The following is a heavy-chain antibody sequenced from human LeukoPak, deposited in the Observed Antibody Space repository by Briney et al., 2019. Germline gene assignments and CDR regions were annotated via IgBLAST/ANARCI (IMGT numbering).Heavy chain of an antibody. Sequence: SETLSLTCNVSGGSISSSSYYWGWIRQPPGKGLEWIGSIYYSGSTYYNPSLKSRVTISIDTSKNQFSLRLSSVTAEDTAVYYCTRPVLGFDVWGQGTMVTVSS. CDR2: IYYSGST. CDR1: GGSISSSSYY. J-gene: IGHJ3*01. CDR3: TRPVLGFDV. V-gene: IGHV4-39*07. D-gene: IGHD3-16*01.